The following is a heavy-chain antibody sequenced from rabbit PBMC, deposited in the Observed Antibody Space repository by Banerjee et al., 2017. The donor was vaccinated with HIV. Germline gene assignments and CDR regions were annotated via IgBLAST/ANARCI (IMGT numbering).Heavy chain of an antibody. D-gene: IGHD6-1*01. CDR3: ATNYGYADYGYVSYFYGMDL. V-gene: IGHV1S45*01. Sequence: QEQLEESGGDLVKPEGSLTLTCTASGLDFSSSYWICWVRQAPGKGLEWIACIDADYRGSTYYASWAKGRFTISKTSSTTVTLQMTSLTAADTATYFCATNYGYADYGYVSYFYGMDLWGPGTLVTVS. CDR2: IDADYRGST. J-gene: IGHJ6*01. CDR1: GLDFSSSYW.